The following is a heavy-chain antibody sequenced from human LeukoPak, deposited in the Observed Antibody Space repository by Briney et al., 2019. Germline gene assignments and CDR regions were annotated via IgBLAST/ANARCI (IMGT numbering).Heavy chain of an antibody. CDR3: ARWGPDSSGYYQHFDY. CDR2: FDPEDGET. D-gene: IGHD3-22*01. Sequence: ASVKVSCKVSGYTLTELSMHWVRQAPGKGLEWMGGFDPEDGETIYAQKFQGRVTITADESTSTAYMELSSLRSEDTAVYYCARWGPDSSGYYQHFDYWGQGTLVTVSS. CDR1: GYTLTELS. J-gene: IGHJ4*02. V-gene: IGHV1-24*01.